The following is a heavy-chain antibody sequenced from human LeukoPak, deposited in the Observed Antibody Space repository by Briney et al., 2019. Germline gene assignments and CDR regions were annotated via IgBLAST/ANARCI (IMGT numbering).Heavy chain of an antibody. CDR2: IYHSGST. CDR3: ARAWAACGGDCYSLFGFDY. V-gene: IGHV4-38-2*01. J-gene: IGHJ4*02. D-gene: IGHD2-21*02. Sequence: PSETLSLTCAVSGYSISSGYYWGWIRPPPGKGLEWIGSIYHSGSTYYNPSLKSRVTISVDTSKNQFSLKLSSVTAADTAVYYCARAWAACGGDCYSLFGFDYWGQGTLVTVSS. CDR1: GYSISSGYY.